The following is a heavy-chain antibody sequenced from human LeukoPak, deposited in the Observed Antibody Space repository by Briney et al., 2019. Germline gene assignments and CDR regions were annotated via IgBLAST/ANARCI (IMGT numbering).Heavy chain of an antibody. CDR2: ISYDGSNK. V-gene: IGHV3-30*18. J-gene: IGHJ4*02. CDR1: GFTFNSYG. D-gene: IGHD1-14*01. CDR3: AKEITPHAFDY. Sequence: GGSLRLSCAASGFTFNSYGMHWVRQAPGKGLEWVAVISYDGSNKYYADSVKGRFTISRDNSKNTLYLQMNSLRAEDTAVYYCAKEITPHAFDYWGQGTLVTVSS.